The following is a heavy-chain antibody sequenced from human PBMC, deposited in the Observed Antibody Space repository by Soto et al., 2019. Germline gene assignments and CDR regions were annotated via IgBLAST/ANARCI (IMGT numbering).Heavy chain of an antibody. J-gene: IGHJ4*02. CDR1: GGSFGNSA. CDR2: FIPVYRTL. V-gene: IGHV1-69*01. Sequence: QEQLVQSGAEVKKPGSSVKISCKASGGSFGNSAINWVRQTPGQGLEWLGGFIPVYRTLNYAQTFQGRVTITADESTGTAYMTLSSLASNDTAVYYCATGVIWIGYFTVDSWGQGTRVTVSS. D-gene: IGHD3-3*01. CDR3: ATGVIWIGYFTVDS.